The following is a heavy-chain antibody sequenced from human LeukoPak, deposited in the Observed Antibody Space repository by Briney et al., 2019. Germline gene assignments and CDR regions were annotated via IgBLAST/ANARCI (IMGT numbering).Heavy chain of an antibody. V-gene: IGHV4-34*01. CDR2: IDHSGST. D-gene: IGHD1-26*01. J-gene: IGHJ3*02. CDR3: ARDAATIDFYAFDI. CDR1: GGSFSGYY. Sequence: PSETLSLTCAVYGGSFSGYYWSWIRQPPGKGLEWIGEIDHSGSTKYNPSLKSRVTISVDTSKNQFSLKLSSVTAADTAVYYCARDAATIDFYAFDIWGQGTMVTVSS.